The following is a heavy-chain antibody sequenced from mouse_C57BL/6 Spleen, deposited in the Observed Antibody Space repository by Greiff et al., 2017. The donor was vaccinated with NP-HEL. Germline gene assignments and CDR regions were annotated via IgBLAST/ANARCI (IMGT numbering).Heavy chain of an antibody. J-gene: IGHJ2*01. CDR1: GYTFTSYT. CDR2: INRSSGYT. Sequence: QVQLQQSGAELARPGASVKMSCKASGYTFTSYTMHWVKQRPGQGLEWIGYINRSSGYTKYNQKFKDKATLTADKSSSTAYMQLSSLTSEDSAVYYCARSEYSNYFDYWGQGTTLTGSS. V-gene: IGHV1-4*01. D-gene: IGHD2-5*01. CDR3: ARSEYSNYFDY.